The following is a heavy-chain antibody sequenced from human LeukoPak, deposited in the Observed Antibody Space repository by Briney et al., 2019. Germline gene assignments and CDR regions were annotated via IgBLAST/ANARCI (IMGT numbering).Heavy chain of an antibody. V-gene: IGHV4-34*01. Sequence: SETLSLTCAVYGGSFSGYYWSWFRQPPGKGLEWIGEINHSGSTNYNPSLKSRVTISVDTSKNQFSLRQSSVTAADTAVYYCARFFRTVWELPYYWGPGTLVTVSS. J-gene: IGHJ4*02. D-gene: IGHD1-26*01. CDR2: INHSGST. CDR1: GGSFSGYY. CDR3: ARFFRTVWELPYY.